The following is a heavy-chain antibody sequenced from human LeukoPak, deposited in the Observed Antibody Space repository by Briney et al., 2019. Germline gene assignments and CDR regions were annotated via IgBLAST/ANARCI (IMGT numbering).Heavy chain of an antibody. Sequence: PSETLPLTCAVSGGSISSSNWWSWVRQPPGKGLEWIGEIYHSGSTNYNPSLKSRVTISVDTSKNQFSLKLSSVTAADTAVYYCASSAYCGGDCYSFNWFDPWGQGTLVTVSS. J-gene: IGHJ5*02. CDR1: GGSISSSNW. D-gene: IGHD2-21*02. CDR3: ASSAYCGGDCYSFNWFDP. V-gene: IGHV4-4*02. CDR2: IYHSGST.